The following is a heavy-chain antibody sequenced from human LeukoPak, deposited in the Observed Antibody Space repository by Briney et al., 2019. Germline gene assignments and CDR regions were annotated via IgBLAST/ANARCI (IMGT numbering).Heavy chain of an antibody. CDR2: ISGSGDST. J-gene: IGHJ4*02. Sequence: GGSLRLSCAASGFTVSNNYMSWVRQAPGKGLEWVSAISGSGDSTYYADSVKGRFTISRDNSKNTLYLQMNSLRAEDTAVYYCARAPIAVAGTRQPVDYWGQGTLVTVSS. CDR3: ARAPIAVAGTRQPVDY. V-gene: IGHV3-23*01. D-gene: IGHD6-19*01. CDR1: GFTVSNNY.